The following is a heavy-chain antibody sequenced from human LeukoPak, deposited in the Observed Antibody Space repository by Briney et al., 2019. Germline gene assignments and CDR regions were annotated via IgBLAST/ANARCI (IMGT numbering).Heavy chain of an antibody. J-gene: IGHJ4*02. V-gene: IGHV4-59*01. CDR1: GGSISSYY. D-gene: IGHD1-1*01. Sequence: SDTLSLTGTVSGGSISSYYWSWIRQPTGKGLEWIGYTYYSGSTNYNPALKSRDTISLDTSKNRFSVDEHPVTDADTDVYYCARDSGPGVLFYWGQGTLVTVSS. CDR3: ARDSGPGVLFY. CDR2: TYYSGST.